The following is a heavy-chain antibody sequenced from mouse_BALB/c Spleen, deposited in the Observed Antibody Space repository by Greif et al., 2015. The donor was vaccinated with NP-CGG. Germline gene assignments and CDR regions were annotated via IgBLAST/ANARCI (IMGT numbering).Heavy chain of an antibody. CDR1: GYTFTSYW. J-gene: IGHJ4*01. Sequence: QVQLKHSGAELVKPGASVKLSCKASGYTFTSYWMHWVKQRPGQGLEWIGEINPSNGRTNYNEKFKSKATLTVDKSSSTAYMQLSSLTSEDSAVYYCAIYDGYYCYAMDYWGQGTSVSVCS. CDR2: INPSNGRT. D-gene: IGHD2-3*01. V-gene: IGHV1S81*02. CDR3: AIYDGYYCYAMDY.